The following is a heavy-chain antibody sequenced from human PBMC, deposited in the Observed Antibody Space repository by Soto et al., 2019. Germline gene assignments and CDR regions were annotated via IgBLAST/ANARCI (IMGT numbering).Heavy chain of an antibody. Sequence: ASVKVSCTASGYSITSYLMYWVRQAPGQRLEWMGWINAGNGDTKFSQRFQGRVTITRDTSASTAYMELSSLRSEDTAVYYCARAGDCVSTSCQCFDDWGQGTLVT. CDR1: GYSITSYL. V-gene: IGHV1-3*01. J-gene: IGHJ4*02. CDR2: INAGNGDT. D-gene: IGHD2-2*01. CDR3: ARAGDCVSTSCQCFDD.